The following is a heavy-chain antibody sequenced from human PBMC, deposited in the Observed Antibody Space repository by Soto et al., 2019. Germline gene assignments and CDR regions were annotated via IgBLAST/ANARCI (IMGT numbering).Heavy chain of an antibody. D-gene: IGHD5-18*01. J-gene: IGHJ6*02. Sequence: ASVKVSCKASGGTFSSYAISWVLQAPGQGLEWMGGIIPIFGTANYAQKFQGRVTITADESTSTAYMELSSLRSEDTAVYYCASTDTAMAPGYYYGMDVWGQGTTVTVSS. CDR3: ASTDTAMAPGYYYGMDV. V-gene: IGHV1-69*13. CDR2: IIPIFGTA. CDR1: GGTFSSYA.